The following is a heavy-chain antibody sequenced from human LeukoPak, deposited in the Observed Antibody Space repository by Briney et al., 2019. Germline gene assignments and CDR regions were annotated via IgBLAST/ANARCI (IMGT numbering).Heavy chain of an antibody. CDR3: ARGFGSGSGGGCYSCNWFDP. D-gene: IGHD2-15*01. J-gene: IGHJ5*02. Sequence: PSETLSLTCAVYGGSFSGYYWSWIRQPPGKGLEWIGEINHSGSTNYNPSLKSRVTISVDTSKNQFSLKLSSVTAADTAVYYCARGFGSGSGGGCYSCNWFDPWGQGTLVTVSS. CDR1: GGSFSGYY. V-gene: IGHV4-34*01. CDR2: INHSGST.